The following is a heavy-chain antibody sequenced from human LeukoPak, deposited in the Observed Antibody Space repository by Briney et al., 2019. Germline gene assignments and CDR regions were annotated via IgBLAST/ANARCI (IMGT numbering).Heavy chain of an antibody. CDR3: ARSRDNYFDY. CDR2: ITSTGNTR. Sequence: GGSLRLSCAASGFIFSYYEMIWVRQSPGKGLEWLSYITSTGNTRHYGDSVKGRFTISRDNAKNSLYLQMNSLRAEDTAVYYCARSRDNYFDYWGQGTPVTVSS. CDR1: GFIFSYYE. D-gene: IGHD5-24*01. J-gene: IGHJ4*02. V-gene: IGHV3-48*03.